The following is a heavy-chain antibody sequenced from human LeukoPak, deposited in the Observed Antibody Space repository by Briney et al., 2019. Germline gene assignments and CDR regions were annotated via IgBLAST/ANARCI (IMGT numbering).Heavy chain of an antibody. J-gene: IGHJ4*02. D-gene: IGHD3-10*01. CDR3: VGVMVRGVYTNFDY. Sequence: SVKVSCKASGGTFSSYAISWVRQAPGQGLEWMGGIIPIFGTANYAQKFQGRVTITADESTSTAYMELSSLRSEDTAVYYCVGVMVRGVYTNFDYWGQGTLVTVSS. CDR2: IIPIFGTA. V-gene: IGHV1-69*13. CDR1: GGTFSSYA.